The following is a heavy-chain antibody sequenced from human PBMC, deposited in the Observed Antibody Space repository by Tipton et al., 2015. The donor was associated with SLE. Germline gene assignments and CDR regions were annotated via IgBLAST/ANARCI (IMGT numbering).Heavy chain of an antibody. D-gene: IGHD3-3*01. J-gene: IGHJ5*02. CDR2: VYPGGHT. CDR3: AKDSGDYDFGQDP. CDR1: RGSFSGSY. Sequence: TLSLTCAVYRGSFSGSYWSWIRQSPGKGLEWIGEVYPGGHTNLNPSLKSRVTISLDTSRNQFTLKLNSVTAADTAVYYCAKDSGDYDFGQDPWGRGTLVTVSS. V-gene: IGHV4-34*01.